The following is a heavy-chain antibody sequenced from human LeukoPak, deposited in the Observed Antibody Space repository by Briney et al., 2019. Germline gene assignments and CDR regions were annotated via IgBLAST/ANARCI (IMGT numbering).Heavy chain of an antibody. Sequence: ASVKVSCKASGYTFTSYAMHWVRQAPGQRLEWMGWINAGNGNTKYSQKSQGRVTITRDTSASTAYMELSSLRSEDTAVYYCARYKDYDFWRARDYYGMDVWGQGTTVTVSS. CDR2: INAGNGNT. J-gene: IGHJ6*02. V-gene: IGHV1-3*01. CDR3: ARYKDYDFWRARDYYGMDV. D-gene: IGHD3-3*01. CDR1: GYTFTSYA.